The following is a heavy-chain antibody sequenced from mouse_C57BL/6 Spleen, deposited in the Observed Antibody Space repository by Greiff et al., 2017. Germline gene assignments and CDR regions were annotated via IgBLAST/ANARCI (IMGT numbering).Heavy chain of an antibody. CDR1: GYTFTSYW. CDR3: AIEAGTKDFDY. Sequence: QVQLQQPGAELVKPGASVKVSCKASGYTFTSYWMHWVKQRPGQGLEWIGMLHPSDSDTNYNQKFKGKATLTIDKSSSTAYLQLSSLTSEDSAVYYCAIEAGTKDFDYWGQGTTLTVSS. J-gene: IGHJ2*01. V-gene: IGHV1-74*01. CDR2: LHPSDSDT. D-gene: IGHD4-1*01.